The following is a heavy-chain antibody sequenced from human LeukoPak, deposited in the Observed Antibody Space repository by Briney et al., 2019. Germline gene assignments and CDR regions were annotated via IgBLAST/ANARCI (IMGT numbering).Heavy chain of an antibody. D-gene: IGHD1-1*01. Sequence: GGSLRLSCSASGFTFSSYSMHWVRQAPGKGLEYVSGISSNGGSTYNAASVKGRFTISRDNSKNTVYLQMSSLRAEDTALYYCVKRTGLYFDYWGQGTLVTVSS. V-gene: IGHV3-64D*09. CDR2: ISSNGGST. CDR3: VKRTGLYFDY. J-gene: IGHJ4*02. CDR1: GFTFSSYS.